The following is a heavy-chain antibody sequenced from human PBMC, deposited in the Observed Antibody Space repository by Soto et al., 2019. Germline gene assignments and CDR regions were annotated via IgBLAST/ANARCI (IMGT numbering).Heavy chain of an antibody. Sequence: QVQLQQWGAGLLKPSETLSLTCAVYGGSFSGYYWSWIRQPPGKGLEWIGEINHSGSTNYNPSLKSRVTISVDTSKNQFSLKLSSVTAADTAVYYCATPGYCTTTICYGGRSSWYFDFWGQGTLVTVSS. CDR2: INHSGST. J-gene: IGHJ4*02. D-gene: IGHD2-2*01. CDR1: GGSFSGYY. CDR3: ATPGYCTTTICYGGRSSWYFDF. V-gene: IGHV4-34*01.